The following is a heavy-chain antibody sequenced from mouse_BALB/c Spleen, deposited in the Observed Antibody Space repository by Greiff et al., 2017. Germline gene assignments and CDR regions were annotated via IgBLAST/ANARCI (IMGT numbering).Heavy chain of an antibody. J-gene: IGHJ2*01. V-gene: IGHV3-2*02. CDR2: ISYSGST. CDR1: GYSITSDYA. D-gene: IGHD2-1*01. CDR3: ARAYGTFDY. Sequence: VQLKESGPGLVKPSQSLSLTCTVTGYSITSDYAWNWIRQFPGNKLEWMGYISYSGSTSYNPSLKSRISITRDTSKNQFFLQLNSVTTEDTATYYCARAYGTFDYWGQGTTLTVSS.